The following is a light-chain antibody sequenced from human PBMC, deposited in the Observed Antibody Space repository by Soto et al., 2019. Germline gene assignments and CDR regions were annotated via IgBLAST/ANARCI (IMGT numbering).Light chain of an antibody. CDR1: SSDVGGYNY. V-gene: IGLV2-11*01. Sequence: QSVLTQPRSVSGSPGQSVTISCTGASSDVGGYNYVSWYQQHPGKAPKLMIYDVSKRPSGVPDRLSGSKSGNTASLTISGLQTEDEADYYCCSYAGRYTYVFGTGTKV. CDR3: CSYAGRYTYV. CDR2: DVS. J-gene: IGLJ1*01.